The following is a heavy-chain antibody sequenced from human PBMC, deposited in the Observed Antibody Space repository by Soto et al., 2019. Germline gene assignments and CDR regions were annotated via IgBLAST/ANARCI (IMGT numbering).Heavy chain of an antibody. CDR1: GLTFDDYA. CDR3: AKDSSSWTGDAFDI. D-gene: IGHD6-13*01. Sequence: EVQLVESGGGLVEPGRSLRLSCAASGLTFDDYAMHWVRQAPGKGLELVSGISWNSGSIGYADSVKGRFTISRDTAKNSLYLQMNSLRAEDTALYYCAKDSSSWTGDAFDIWGQGTMVTVSS. V-gene: IGHV3-9*01. J-gene: IGHJ3*02. CDR2: ISWNSGSI.